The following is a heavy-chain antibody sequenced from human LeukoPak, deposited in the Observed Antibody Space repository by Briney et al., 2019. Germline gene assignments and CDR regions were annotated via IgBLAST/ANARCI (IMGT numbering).Heavy chain of an antibody. CDR3: ATRVDYGDYGGFDC. CDR2: IYYSGST. J-gene: IGHJ4*02. CDR1: GGSISSYY. V-gene: IGHV4-59*12. Sequence: SETLSLTCTVSGGSISSYYWSWIRQPPGKGLEWIGYIYYSGSTNYNPSLKSRVTISVDTSKNQFSLKLSSVTAADTAVYYCATRVDYGDYGGFDCWGQGTLVTVSS. D-gene: IGHD4-17*01.